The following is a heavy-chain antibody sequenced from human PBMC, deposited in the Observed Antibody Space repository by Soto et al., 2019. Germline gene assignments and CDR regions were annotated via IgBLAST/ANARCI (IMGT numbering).Heavy chain of an antibody. V-gene: IGHV1-18*01. CDR2: ISAYNGNT. D-gene: IGHD3-3*01. CDR1: GYTFTSYG. J-gene: IGHJ4*02. Sequence: ASVKVSCKASGYTFTSYGISWVRQAPGQGLEWMGWISAYNGNTNYAQKLQGRVTMTTDTSTSTAYMELRSLRSDDTAVYYCARDQRFLEWLYRSSFPDYWGKGTLVTVSS. CDR3: ARDQRFLEWLYRSSFPDY.